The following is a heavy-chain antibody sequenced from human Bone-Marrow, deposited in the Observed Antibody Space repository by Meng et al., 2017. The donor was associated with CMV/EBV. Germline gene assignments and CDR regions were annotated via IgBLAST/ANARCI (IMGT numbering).Heavy chain of an antibody. D-gene: IGHD2-2*01. CDR1: GYTFTSYG. CDR2: ISAYNGNT. V-gene: IGHV1-18*01. J-gene: IGHJ6*04. Sequence: ASVKVSCKASGYTFTSYGISWVRQAPGQGLEWMGWISAYNGNTNYAQKLQGRVTMTTDTSTSTAYMELRSLRSDDTAVYYCARYCSSTSCSLYYYYGMYVWGKGNTVTVSS. CDR3: ARYCSSTSCSLYYYYGMYV.